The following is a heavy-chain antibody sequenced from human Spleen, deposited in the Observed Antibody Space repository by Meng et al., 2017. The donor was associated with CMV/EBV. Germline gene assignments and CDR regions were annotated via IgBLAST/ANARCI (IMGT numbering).Heavy chain of an antibody. CDR1: SFSGYV. CDR2: IHHRGST. V-gene: IGHV4-34*01. Sequence: SFSGYVWGWIRQPPGKGLEWIGEIHHRGSTNYNPSLKSRVTISVDTSKNQFSLKLSSVTAADTAVYYCARGRGWLQRRLGPRRWFDPWGQGTLVTVSS. D-gene: IGHD5-24*01. J-gene: IGHJ5*02. CDR3: ARGRGWLQRRLGPRRWFDP.